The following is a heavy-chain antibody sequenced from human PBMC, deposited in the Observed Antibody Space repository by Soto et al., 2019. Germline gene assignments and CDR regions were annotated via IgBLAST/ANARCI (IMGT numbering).Heavy chain of an antibody. V-gene: IGHV3-21*04. CDR2: ISGSSSSI. CDR1: GFTFSSYS. D-gene: IGHD6-6*01. CDR3: AKSNEYRYPRGGFDY. Sequence: GGSLRLSCAASGFTFSSYSMNWVRQAPGKGLEWVSAISGSSSSIYYADSVKGRFTISRDHTKNSLYLQMNSLRAEDTAVYYCAKSNEYRYPRGGFDYSGQGTLVTVSS. J-gene: IGHJ4*02.